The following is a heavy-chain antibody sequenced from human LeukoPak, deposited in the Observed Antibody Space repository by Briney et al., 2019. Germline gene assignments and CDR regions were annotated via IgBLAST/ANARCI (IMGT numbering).Heavy chain of an antibody. D-gene: IGHD3-22*01. V-gene: IGHV4-34*01. CDR2: IYHSGRS. Sequence: SETLSLTCAVSGASFSGDYWSWLRQPPGKGLEWIAEIYHSGRSNFNPPLQGRVTISVDTSKNQFSLNLSSVTAADTARYYCARGLYDSGDYYYGIRAYYFDQWGQGTLVTVSS. CDR1: GASFSGDY. CDR3: ARGLYDSGDYYYGIRAYYFDQ. J-gene: IGHJ4*02.